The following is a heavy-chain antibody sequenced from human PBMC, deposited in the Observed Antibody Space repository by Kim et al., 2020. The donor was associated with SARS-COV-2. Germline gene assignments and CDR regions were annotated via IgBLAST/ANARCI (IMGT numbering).Heavy chain of an antibody. D-gene: IGHD1-26*01. CDR3: ASWRSVGTYYFDY. Sequence: YAQKFQGRVTITADESTSTAYMELSSLRSEDTAVYYCASWRSVGTYYFDYWGQGTLVTVSS. V-gene: IGHV1-69*01. J-gene: IGHJ4*02.